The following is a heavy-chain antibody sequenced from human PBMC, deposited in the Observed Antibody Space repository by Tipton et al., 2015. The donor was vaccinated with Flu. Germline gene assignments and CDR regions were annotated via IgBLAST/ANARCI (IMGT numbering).Heavy chain of an antibody. V-gene: IGHV3-7*01. CDR2: IKQDGSEK. Sequence: SPRLSCAASGFTFSNSWMSWVRQAPGKGLEWVAHIKQDGSEKNCVDSVKGRFTISRDNAKNSLYLQMNTLRAEDTAVYYCARYTRVPDSWGRGTLVTVSS. D-gene: IGHD1-14*01. CDR1: GFTFSNSW. CDR3: ARYTRVPDS. J-gene: IGHJ4*02.